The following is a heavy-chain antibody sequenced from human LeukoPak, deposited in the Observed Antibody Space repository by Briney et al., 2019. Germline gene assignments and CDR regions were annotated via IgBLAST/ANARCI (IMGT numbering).Heavy chain of an antibody. V-gene: IGHV1-2*02. CDR1: GYTFTGYY. Sequence: ASVKVSCKASGYTFTGYYINWVRQAPGQGREWMGWINPNSGGTNYAQKFQGRFTMTRDTSISTAYMDQSDLGSDASAVYYCARGESRQSYLYYFDYWGQGTLVTVSS. CDR3: ARGESRQSYLYYFDY. D-gene: IGHD1-26*01. CDR2: INPNSGGT. J-gene: IGHJ4*02.